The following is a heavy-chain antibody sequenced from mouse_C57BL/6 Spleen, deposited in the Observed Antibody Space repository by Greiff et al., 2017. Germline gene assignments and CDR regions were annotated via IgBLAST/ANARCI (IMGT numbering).Heavy chain of an antibody. V-gene: IGHV14-4*01. Sequence: EVKVEESGAELVRPGASVKLSCTASGFNIKDDYMHWVKQRPEQGLEWIGWIDPENGDTEYASKFQGKATITADTSSNTAYLQLSSLTSEDTAVYYCSSMVTTRLDYWGQGTTLTVSS. CDR2: IDPENGDT. D-gene: IGHD2-2*01. CDR1: GFNIKDDY. CDR3: SSMVTTRLDY. J-gene: IGHJ2*01.